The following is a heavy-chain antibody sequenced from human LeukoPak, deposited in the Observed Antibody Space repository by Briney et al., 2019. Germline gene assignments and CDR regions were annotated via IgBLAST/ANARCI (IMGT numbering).Heavy chain of an antibody. CDR3: ASSVVVPAAQFGYYYYGMDV. V-gene: IGHV4-59*01. CDR1: GGSISSYY. J-gene: IGHJ6*02. Sequence: SETLSLTCTVSGGSISSYYWGWIRQPPGKGLEWIGYIYYSGSTNYNPSLKSRVTISVDTSKNQFSLKLSSVTAADTAVYYCASSVVVPAAQFGYYYYGMDVWGQGTTVTVSS. D-gene: IGHD2-2*01. CDR2: IYYSGST.